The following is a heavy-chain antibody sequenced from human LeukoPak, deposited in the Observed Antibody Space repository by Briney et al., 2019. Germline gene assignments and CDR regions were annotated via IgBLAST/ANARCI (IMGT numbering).Heavy chain of an antibody. D-gene: IGHD2-15*01. Sequence: PGGSLRLSCAASGFTFSSYSMNWVRQAPGKGLEWVSSISSSSSYIYYADSVKGRFTISRDNAKNSLYLQMNSLRAEDTAVYYCARDVGNCSGGSCYSRNWFDPWGQGTLVTVSS. CDR1: GFTFSSYS. V-gene: IGHV3-21*01. CDR2: ISSSSSYI. J-gene: IGHJ5*02. CDR3: ARDVGNCSGGSCYSRNWFDP.